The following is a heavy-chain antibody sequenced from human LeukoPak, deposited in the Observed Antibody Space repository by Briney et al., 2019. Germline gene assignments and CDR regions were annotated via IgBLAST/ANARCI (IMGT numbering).Heavy chain of an antibody. CDR3: ARQAIQLWFDY. CDR2: ICYSGST. CDR1: GGSISSGGYY. D-gene: IGHD5-18*01. J-gene: IGHJ5*01. Sequence: SETLSLTCTVSGGSISSGGYYWSWIRQHPGKGLEWIGYICYSGSTYYNPSLKSRVTISVDTSKNQFSLKLSSVTAADTAVYYCARQAIQLWFDYWGQGTLVTVSS. V-gene: IGHV4-31*03.